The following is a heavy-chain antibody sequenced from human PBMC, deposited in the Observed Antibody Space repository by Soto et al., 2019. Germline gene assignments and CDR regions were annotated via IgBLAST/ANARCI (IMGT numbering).Heavy chain of an antibody. CDR1: GFTFSSYS. J-gene: IGHJ4*02. Sequence: QVQLVESGGGVVQPGRSLRLSCAASGFTFSSYSMHWVRQAPGKGLEWVAVISYDGSYKYYADSVKGRFTISRDNSKNTLYLQMNSLRAEDTAVYYCARGAGIAVTATSFAYWGQGTLVTVSS. CDR2: ISYDGSYK. CDR3: ARGAGIAVTATSFAY. D-gene: IGHD6-19*01. V-gene: IGHV3-30-3*01.